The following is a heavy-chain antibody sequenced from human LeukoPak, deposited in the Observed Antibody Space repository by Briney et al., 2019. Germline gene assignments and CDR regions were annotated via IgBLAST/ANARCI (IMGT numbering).Heavy chain of an antibody. Sequence: GGSLRLSCAASGFSFNDAWMSWVRQAPGKGLEWVGRIKRKTDGGTTDYAAPVKGRFTISRDDSTTSLYLQMNNLKTEDTAVYYCTTDTRRVVVPKWGQGTLVTVSS. CDR2: IKRKTDGGTT. V-gene: IGHV3-15*01. CDR1: GFSFNDAW. CDR3: TTDTRRVVVPK. J-gene: IGHJ4*02. D-gene: IGHD2-15*01.